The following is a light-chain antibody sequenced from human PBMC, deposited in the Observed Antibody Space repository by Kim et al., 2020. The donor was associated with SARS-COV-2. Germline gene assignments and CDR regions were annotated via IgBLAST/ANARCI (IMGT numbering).Light chain of an antibody. CDR3: QQSNDWPPLT. V-gene: IGKV3-15*01. CDR2: YAT. Sequence: APGERATLSCRASQTINNRLVWYQQKPGQAPRLLIYYATTRSTGVPARFIGSGSETDFTLTISSLQSEDFAVYYCQQSNDWPPLTFGQGTKVDIK. CDR1: QTINNR. J-gene: IGKJ1*01.